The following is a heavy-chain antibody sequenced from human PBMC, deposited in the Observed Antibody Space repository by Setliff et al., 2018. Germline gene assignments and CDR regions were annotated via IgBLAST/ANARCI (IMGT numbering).Heavy chain of an antibody. J-gene: IGHJ6*02. V-gene: IGHV4-61*02. CDR2: IYTDGTT. CDR3: AKEHVVISFVTNTHHHYGMDV. Sequence: LSLTCTVSGASLRSGSNYWGWFRQPAGKGLEWIGRIYTDGTTNYNPSLKGRVSISADTSMNHFSLRMTSVSAADTAVYYCAKEHVVISFVTNTHHHYGMDVWGQGATVTVSS. D-gene: IGHD2-8*01. CDR1: GASLRSGSNY.